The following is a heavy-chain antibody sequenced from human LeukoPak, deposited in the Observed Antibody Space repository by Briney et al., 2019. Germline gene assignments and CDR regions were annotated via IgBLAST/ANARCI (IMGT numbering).Heavy chain of an antibody. CDR1: GYTFTSYY. D-gene: IGHD1-26*01. J-gene: IGHJ4*02. CDR2: INPSGGST. Sequence: GASVKVSCKASGYTFTSYYMHWVRQAPGQGLEWMGIINPSGGSTSYAQKFRGRVTMTRDTSTSTVYMELSSLRSEDTAVYYCAREEGAMNFDYWGQGTLVTVSS. V-gene: IGHV1-46*01. CDR3: AREEGAMNFDY.